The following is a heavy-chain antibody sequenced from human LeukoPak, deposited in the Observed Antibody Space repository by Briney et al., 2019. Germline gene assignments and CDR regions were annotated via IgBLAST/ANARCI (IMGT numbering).Heavy chain of an antibody. Sequence: ASVKVSCKASGYTFTSYDINWVRQAAGQGLEWMGWMNPNSGNTGYAQKFQGRVTMTRNTSISTAYMELSSLRSEDTAVYYCARGPRIAALYYYYYSMDVWGKGTTVTVSS. CDR3: ARGPRIAALYYYYYSMDV. CDR1: GYTFTSYD. D-gene: IGHD6-6*01. V-gene: IGHV1-8*01. CDR2: MNPNSGNT. J-gene: IGHJ6*03.